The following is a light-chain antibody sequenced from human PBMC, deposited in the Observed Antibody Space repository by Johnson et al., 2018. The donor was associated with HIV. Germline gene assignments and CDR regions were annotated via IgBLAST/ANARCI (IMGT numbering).Light chain of an antibody. V-gene: IGLV1-51*01. J-gene: IGLJ1*01. CDR2: GTT. CDR1: SSNIGNNY. Sequence: QSVLTQPPSVSAAPGQKVTISCSGSSSNIGNNYVSWYQQLPGTAPKLLIYGTTKRPSGIPDRFSGSKSGTSATLGITGLQTGDEADYYCGTWHNSLSTGGVFGTGTKVTVL. CDR3: GTWHNSLSTGGV.